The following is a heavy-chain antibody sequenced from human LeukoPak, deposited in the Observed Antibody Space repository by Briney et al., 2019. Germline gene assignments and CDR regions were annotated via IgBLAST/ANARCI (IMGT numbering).Heavy chain of an antibody. V-gene: IGHV3-33*01. Sequence: PGGSLRLSCAASGFTFSSYGMHWVRQAPGKGLEWVAVIWYDGSNKYYADSVKGRFTISRDNSKNTLYLQMNSLRAEDTAVYYCARDGHTIAAAGYFDYWAREPWSPSPQ. CDR1: GFTFSSYG. D-gene: IGHD6-13*01. J-gene: IGHJ4*02. CDR3: ARDGHTIAAAGYFDY. CDR2: IWYDGSNK.